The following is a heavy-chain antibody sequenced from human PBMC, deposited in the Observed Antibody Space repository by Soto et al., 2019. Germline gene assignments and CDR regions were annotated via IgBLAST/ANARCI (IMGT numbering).Heavy chain of an antibody. CDR1: GFTFSSYA. CDR2: ISGSGGST. Sequence: GGSLRLSCAASGFTFSSYAMSWVRQAPGKGLEWVSAISGSGGSTYYADSVKGRFTISRDNSKNTLYLQMNSLRAEDTAVYYCAKDPNYDFWSGYYRRIKLFDYWGQGTLVTVSS. CDR3: AKDPNYDFWSGYYRRIKLFDY. J-gene: IGHJ4*02. V-gene: IGHV3-23*01. D-gene: IGHD3-3*01.